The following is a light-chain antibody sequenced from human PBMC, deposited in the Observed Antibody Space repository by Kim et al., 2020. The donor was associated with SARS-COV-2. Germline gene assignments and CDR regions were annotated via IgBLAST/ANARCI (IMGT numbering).Light chain of an antibody. Sequence: SASVGDRVTIPCRSSQSIPNQLNWYQQKPGKAPNLLICAAFGLQSGVPARFSCSRSGTDFTLTISSLQPEDSATYYCQQSHTFPYTFGQGTKLEI. CDR3: QQSHTFPYT. V-gene: IGKV1-39*01. CDR1: QSIPNQ. CDR2: AAF. J-gene: IGKJ2*01.